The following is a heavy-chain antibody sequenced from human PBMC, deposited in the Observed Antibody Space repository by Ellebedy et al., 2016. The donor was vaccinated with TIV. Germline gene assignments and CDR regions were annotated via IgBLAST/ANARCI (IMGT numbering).Heavy chain of an antibody. V-gene: IGHV3-74*01. Sequence: GESLKISXAASGFYFGDYYMDWVRQAPGKGLVWVSRINNDGTATTYADSVKGRFTISRDNTKNTLYLQMNSLRAEDTGVYYCARGTSFGIVVPWGQGTLVTVSS. CDR3: ARGTSFGIVVP. CDR2: INNDGTAT. D-gene: IGHD3-22*01. CDR1: GFYFGDYY. J-gene: IGHJ5*02.